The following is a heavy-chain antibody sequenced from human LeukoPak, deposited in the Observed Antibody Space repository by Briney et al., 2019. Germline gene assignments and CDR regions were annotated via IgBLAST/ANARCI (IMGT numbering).Heavy chain of an antibody. D-gene: IGHD2-15*01. CDR1: GGSNSSYY. CDR2: SYYSGST. J-gene: IGHJ6*02. CDR3: ARDWVGYCSGGSCNDGYYGMDV. Sequence: SETLTLTCTVSGGSNSSYYWSWIRQPPGKGLEWIGYSYYSGSTNYNPSLKSRVTISVDTSKNQFSLKLSSVTAADTAVYYCARDWVGYCSGGSCNDGYYGMDVWGQGTTVTVSS. V-gene: IGHV4-59*01.